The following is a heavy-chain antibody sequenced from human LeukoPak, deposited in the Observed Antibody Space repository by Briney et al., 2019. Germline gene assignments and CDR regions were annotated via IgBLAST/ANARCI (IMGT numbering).Heavy chain of an antibody. D-gene: IGHD3-22*01. CDR1: GYSINFGHL. Sequence: SETLSLTCDVSGYSINFGHLWGWIRQPPGKGLEWIASINHSGRTYYTPSLKSRVTISVDTLKNQFSLNVTSVTVEDTAIYFCARESSAVAHTMIRDWLDPWGQGTLVTVSS. J-gene: IGHJ5*02. V-gene: IGHV4-38-2*02. CDR3: ARESSAVAHTMIRDWLDP. CDR2: INHSGRT.